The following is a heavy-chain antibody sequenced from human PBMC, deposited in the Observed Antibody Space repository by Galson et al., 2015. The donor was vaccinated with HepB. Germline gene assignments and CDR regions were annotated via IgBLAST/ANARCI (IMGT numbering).Heavy chain of an antibody. V-gene: IGHV3-7*01. D-gene: IGHD1-26*01. CDR2: IRQNGNEK. CDR3: ARRSGSYFGVILGRFDS. CDR1: GFTFSSFW. J-gene: IGHJ4*02. Sequence: SGAEVKTPGESLKISCAASGFTFSSFWMSWVRQVPGKGLEWVANIRQNGNEKYYVDSVKGRFTISRDNAKNSLYLQMNSLRAEDTAVYYCARRSGSYFGVILGRFDSWGQGTLVTVSS.